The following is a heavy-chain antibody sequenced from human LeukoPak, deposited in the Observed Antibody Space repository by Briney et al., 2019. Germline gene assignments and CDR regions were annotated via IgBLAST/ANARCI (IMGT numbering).Heavy chain of an antibody. Sequence: GGFLRLSCAASGFTFSSYAMSWVRQAPGKGLEWVSAISGSGGSTYYADSVKGRFTISRDNSKNTLYLQMNSLRAEDTAVYYCAKGITMIVVVIDLDYWGQGTLVTVSS. D-gene: IGHD3-22*01. CDR3: AKGITMIVVVIDLDY. CDR2: ISGSGGST. CDR1: GFTFSSYA. J-gene: IGHJ4*02. V-gene: IGHV3-23*01.